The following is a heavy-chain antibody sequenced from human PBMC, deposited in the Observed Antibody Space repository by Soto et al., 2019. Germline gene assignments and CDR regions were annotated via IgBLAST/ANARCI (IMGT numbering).Heavy chain of an antibody. CDR2: IIPIFGTA. Sequence: SVKVSCKASGGTFSSYAISWVRQAPGQGLEWMGGIIPIFGTANYAQKFQGRVTITADESTGTAYMELSSLRSEDTAVYYCARDLEYDSSGYYCHYWGQGTLVTVSS. J-gene: IGHJ4*02. CDR3: ARDLEYDSSGYYCHY. CDR1: GGTFSSYA. D-gene: IGHD3-22*01. V-gene: IGHV1-69*13.